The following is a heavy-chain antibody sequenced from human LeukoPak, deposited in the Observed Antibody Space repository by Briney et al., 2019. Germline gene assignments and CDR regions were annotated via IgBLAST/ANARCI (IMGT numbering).Heavy chain of an antibody. D-gene: IGHD3-16*02. J-gene: IGHJ4*02. CDR3: ARDRAVRYFDY. CDR1: GFTFSSYA. Sequence: PGGSLRLSCAASGFTFSSYALSWVRLAPGKGLEWVSAISGSGRSTYYTDSVKGRFTISRDNSKNTLYLEMNSLRAEDTAVYYCARDRAVRYFDYWGQGTLVTVSS. V-gene: IGHV3-23*01. CDR2: ISGSGRST.